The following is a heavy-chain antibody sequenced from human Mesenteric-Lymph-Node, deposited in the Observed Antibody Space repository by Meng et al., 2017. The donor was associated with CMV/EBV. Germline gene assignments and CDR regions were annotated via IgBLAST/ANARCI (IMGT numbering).Heavy chain of an antibody. CDR1: GFTFSSYS. CDR3: ARDPHCGGDCYPPGMDV. CDR2: ISSSSSYI. V-gene: IGHV3-21*01. Sequence: GESLKISCAASGFTFSSYSMNWVRQAPGKGLEWVSSISSSSSYIYYADSVKGRFTISRDNAKNSLYLQMNSLRAEDMAVYYCARDPHCGGDCYPPGMDVWGQGTTVTVSS. J-gene: IGHJ6*02. D-gene: IGHD2-21*01.